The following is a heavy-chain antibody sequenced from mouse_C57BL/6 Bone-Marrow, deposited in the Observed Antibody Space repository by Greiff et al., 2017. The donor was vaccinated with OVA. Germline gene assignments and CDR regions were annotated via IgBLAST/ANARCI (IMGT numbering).Heavy chain of an antibody. CDR3: ARWGITVVADY. D-gene: IGHD1-1*01. CDR1: GYSFTGYF. Sequence: EVKLVESGPELVKPGDSVKISCKASGYSFTGYFMNWVMQSHGKSLEWIGRINPYNGDTFYNQKFKGKATLTVDKSSSTAHMELRSLTSEDSAVYYCARWGITVVADYWGQGTTLTVSS. J-gene: IGHJ2*01. V-gene: IGHV1-20*01. CDR2: INPYNGDT.